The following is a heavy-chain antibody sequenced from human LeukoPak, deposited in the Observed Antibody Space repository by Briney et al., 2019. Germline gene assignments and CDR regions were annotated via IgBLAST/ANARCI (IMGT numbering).Heavy chain of an antibody. CDR3: ARERYSSSWYGEDAFDI. CDR1: GGSISSGGYY. D-gene: IGHD6-13*01. CDR2: IYYSGST. V-gene: IGHV4-31*03. J-gene: IGHJ3*02. Sequence: SQTLSLTCTVSGGSISSGGYYWSWIRQHPGKGLEWIGYIYYSGSTYYNPSLKSRVTISVDTSKNQFSLKLSSVTAAVTAVYYCARERYSSSWYGEDAFDIWGQGTMVTVSS.